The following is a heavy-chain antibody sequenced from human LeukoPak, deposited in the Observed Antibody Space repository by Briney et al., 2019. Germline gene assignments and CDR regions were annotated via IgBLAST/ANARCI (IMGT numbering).Heavy chain of an antibody. V-gene: IGHV4-39*01. CDR1: GGSISSSSYY. CDR3: ARLDSSGYLGY. Sequence: SETLSLTCTVSGGSISSSSYYWGWIRQPPGKGLEWIGSIYYSGSTYYNPSLKSRVTISVDTSKNQFSLKLSSVTAADTAVYYCARLDSSGYLGYWGQGTLVTVSS. J-gene: IGHJ4*02. CDR2: IYYSGST. D-gene: IGHD3-22*01.